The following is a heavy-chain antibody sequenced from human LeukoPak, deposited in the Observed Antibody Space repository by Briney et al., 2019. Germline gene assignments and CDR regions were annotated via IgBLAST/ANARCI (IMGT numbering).Heavy chain of an antibody. J-gene: IGHJ4*02. CDR1: GYSNSSGYY. D-gene: IGHD3-22*01. Sequence: PSETLSLTCAVSGYSNSSGYYWGWIRQPPGKGLEWIGSIYHSGSTYYNPSLKSRVTISVDTSKNQCSLKMSTVTAADTAVYYCARPDYYDSSGYDYWGQGTLVTVSS. CDR2: IYHSGST. V-gene: IGHV4-38-2*01. CDR3: ARPDYYDSSGYDY.